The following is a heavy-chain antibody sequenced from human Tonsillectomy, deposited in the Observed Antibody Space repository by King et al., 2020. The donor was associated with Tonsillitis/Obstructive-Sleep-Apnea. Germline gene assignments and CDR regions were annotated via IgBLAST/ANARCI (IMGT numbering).Heavy chain of an antibody. Sequence: QLVQSGAEVKKPGASVKVSCKASGYTFIPYYIHWLRQAPGQGLEWMGIINPSGGSTSYAQKFQGRLTMTRDTSTSTVYMELNSLRSEDTAVYYCARELGSSEDYWGQGTLVTVSS. J-gene: IGHJ4*02. V-gene: IGHV1-46*01. CDR3: ARELGSSEDY. CDR1: GYTFIPYY. D-gene: IGHD2-2*01. CDR2: INPSGGST.